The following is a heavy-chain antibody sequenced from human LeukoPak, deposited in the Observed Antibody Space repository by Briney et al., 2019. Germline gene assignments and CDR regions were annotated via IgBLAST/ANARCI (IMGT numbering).Heavy chain of an antibody. CDR3: ARQETRVVFSSSGWFDP. D-gene: IGHD6-19*01. CDR2: IYYSGST. Sequence: SQTLSLTCTVSGGSISSGGYYWSWIRQHRGKGLEWIGYIYYSGSTYYNPSLKSRVTISVDTSKNQFSLKLSSVTAADTAVYYCARQETRVVFSSSGWFDPWGQGTLVTVSS. V-gene: IGHV4-31*03. J-gene: IGHJ5*02. CDR1: GGSISSGGYY.